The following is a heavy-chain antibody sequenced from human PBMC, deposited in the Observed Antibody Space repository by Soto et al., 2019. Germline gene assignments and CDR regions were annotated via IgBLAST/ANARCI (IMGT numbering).Heavy chain of an antibody. CDR1: GFTFSSYA. D-gene: IGHD3-9*01. CDR3: AKDPYYDILTGSLFDY. V-gene: IGHV3-23*01. J-gene: IGHJ4*02. Sequence: GGSLRLSCVAAGFTFSSYAMSWVRHAPGKGLEWVSAISGSGGSTYYADSVKGRFTISRDNSKNTLYLRMNSLRAEDTAVYYCAKDPYYDILTGSLFDYWGQGTLVTVSS. CDR2: ISGSGGST.